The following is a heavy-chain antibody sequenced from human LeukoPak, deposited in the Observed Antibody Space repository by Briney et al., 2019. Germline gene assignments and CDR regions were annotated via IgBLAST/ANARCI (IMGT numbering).Heavy chain of an antibody. CDR3: ARNNTLMMYPRGGEDKGFDY. Sequence: KPSETLSLTCTVSGGSISSSSYYWGWIRQPPGKGLEWIGSIYYSGSTHYNPSLKSRVTISVDTSKNEFSLKLSSVAAADTAVYYCARNNTLMMYPRGGEDKGFDYWGQGTLVTVSS. J-gene: IGHJ4*02. V-gene: IGHV4-39*01. D-gene: IGHD2-8*01. CDR1: GGSISSSSYY. CDR2: IYYSGST.